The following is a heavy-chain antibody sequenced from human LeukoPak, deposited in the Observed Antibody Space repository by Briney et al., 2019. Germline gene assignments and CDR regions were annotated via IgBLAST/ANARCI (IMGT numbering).Heavy chain of an antibody. Sequence: GASVKVSCKASGYTFTGYYMHWVRQAPGQGLEWMGWINPNSGGTNYAQKFQGRVTMTRDTSISTAYMELSRLRSDDTAVYYCARVPGLILGSNAFDIWGQGTMVTVSS. CDR3: ARVPGLILGSNAFDI. J-gene: IGHJ3*02. D-gene: IGHD3-22*01. V-gene: IGHV1-2*02. CDR2: INPNSGGT. CDR1: GYTFTGYY.